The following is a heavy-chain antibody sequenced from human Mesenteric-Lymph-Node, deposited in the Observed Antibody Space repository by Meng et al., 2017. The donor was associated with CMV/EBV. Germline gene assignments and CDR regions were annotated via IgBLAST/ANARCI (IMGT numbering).Heavy chain of an antibody. V-gene: IGHV3-53*01. D-gene: IGHD3-9*01. Sequence: GESLKISCAASGFSITNHQMNWVRQAPGKGLEWVSHIYSGGSTYYADSVRGRFTISRDNANNTVFFQMTSLRAEDTAVYYCAREARYPSYGMDVWGQGTTVTVSS. CDR2: IYSGGST. CDR1: GFSITNHQ. CDR3: AREARYPSYGMDV. J-gene: IGHJ6*02.